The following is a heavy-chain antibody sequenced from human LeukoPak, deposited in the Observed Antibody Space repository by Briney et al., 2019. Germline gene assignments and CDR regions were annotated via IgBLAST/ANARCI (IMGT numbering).Heavy chain of an antibody. D-gene: IGHD3-10*01. Sequence: GGSLRLSCAASGFIVSSSYMSWVRQAPGKGLEWVSAFYSGGTTYYADSVKGRFTISSDNSKNTVDLQMNSLRADDTAVYFCAKAAGRPTIFDYWGRGTQVTVSS. CDR3: AKAAGRPTIFDY. CDR1: GFIVSSSY. V-gene: IGHV3-66*01. CDR2: FYSGGTT. J-gene: IGHJ4*02.